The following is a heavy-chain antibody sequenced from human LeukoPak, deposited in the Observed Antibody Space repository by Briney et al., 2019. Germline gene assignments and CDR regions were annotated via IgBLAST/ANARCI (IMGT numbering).Heavy chain of an antibody. CDR1: GFTVSSNY. Sequence: PGGSLRLSCAASGFTVSSNYMSWVRQAPGKGLEWVSVIYSGGSTYYADSAKGRFTISRDNSKNTLYLQMNSLRAEDTAVYYCASLPIAAAGTSLDYWGQGTLVTVSS. D-gene: IGHD6-13*01. V-gene: IGHV3-53*01. CDR2: IYSGGST. CDR3: ASLPIAAAGTSLDY. J-gene: IGHJ4*02.